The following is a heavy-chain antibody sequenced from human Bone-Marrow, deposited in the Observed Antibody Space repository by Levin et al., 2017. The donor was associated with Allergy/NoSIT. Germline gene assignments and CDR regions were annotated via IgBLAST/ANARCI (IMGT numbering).Heavy chain of an antibody. CDR2: IYYSGST. J-gene: IGHJ4*02. D-gene: IGHD1-26*01. Sequence: KPGGSLRLSCTVSGGSISSSSYYWGWIRQPPGKGLEWIGSIYYSGSTYYNPSLKSRVTISVDTSKNQFSLKLSSVTAADTAVYYCASGKVGALDRIPREFDYWGQGTLVTVSS. CDR3: ASGKVGALDRIPREFDY. V-gene: IGHV4-39*01. CDR1: GGSISSSSYY.